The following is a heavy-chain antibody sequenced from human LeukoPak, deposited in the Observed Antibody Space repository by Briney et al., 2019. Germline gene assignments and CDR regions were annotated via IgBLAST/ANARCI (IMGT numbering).Heavy chain of an antibody. CDR2: IKRDGFEL. CDR3: ARERYASGGIDY. Sequence: GGSLRLSCAASGFTFSNYWMSWVRQARGKGLEWVANIKRDGFELFYVDSVKGRFAISRDNVKNSLFLQMNSLRDEDTAVYYCARERYASGGIDYWGQGTLVTVSS. V-gene: IGHV3-7*04. CDR1: GFTFSNYW. J-gene: IGHJ4*02. D-gene: IGHD3-16*01.